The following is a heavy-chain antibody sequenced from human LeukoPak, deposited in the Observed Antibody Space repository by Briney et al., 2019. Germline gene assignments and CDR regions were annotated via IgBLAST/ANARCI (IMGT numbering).Heavy chain of an antibody. V-gene: IGHV3-7*01. CDR2: IKKDGSEQ. D-gene: IGHD6-19*01. CDR3: ARGSTQYSSGWYGLDY. CDR1: GFTFSNYW. J-gene: IGHJ4*02. Sequence: GGSLRLSCAASGFTFSNYWMTWVRQAPGKGLEWVANIKKDGSEQNSANSVKGRFTISRDNAKNTLYLQMNSLRAEDTAVYYCARGSTQYSSGWYGLDYWGQGTLVTVSS.